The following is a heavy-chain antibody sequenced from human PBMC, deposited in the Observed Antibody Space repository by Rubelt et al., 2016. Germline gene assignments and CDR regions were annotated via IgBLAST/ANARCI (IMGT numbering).Heavy chain of an antibody. CDR1: GYPFVHYG. V-gene: IGHV1-18*01. D-gene: IGHD2-2*01. CDR3: ARHASCSSSSCSNTPIRYYAMDV. J-gene: IGHJ6*02. Sequence: QLVQSGAEVKNPGASVKVSCKASGYPFVHYGISWVRQAPGQGLEWLGWISTYNVDTNYAQKFKGRVSMTADASTSTAYMELRSLRSHDTDLFFCARHASCSSSSCSNTPIRYYAMDVWGQGTTVTVSS. CDR2: ISTYNVDT.